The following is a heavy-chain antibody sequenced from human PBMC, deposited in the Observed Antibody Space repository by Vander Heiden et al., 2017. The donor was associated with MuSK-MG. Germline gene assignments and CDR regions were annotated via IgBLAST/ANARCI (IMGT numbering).Heavy chain of an antibody. J-gene: IGHJ6*02. Sequence: RMHWVRQAPGKGLEWVAMIWHDGSIKYYVDSVKGRFTISRDNSKNTVYLQMNSLRAEDTAVYYCVKGHMVRGVLPGGYYYYGMDVWGQGTTVTVSS. V-gene: IGHV3-33*03. CDR3: VKGHMVRGVLPGGYYYYGMDV. D-gene: IGHD3-10*01. CDR1: R. CDR2: IWHDGSIK.